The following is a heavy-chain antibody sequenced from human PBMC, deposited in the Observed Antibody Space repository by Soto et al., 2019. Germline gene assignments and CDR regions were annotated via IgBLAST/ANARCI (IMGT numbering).Heavy chain of an antibody. D-gene: IGHD2-15*01. CDR1: GYTLIDYG. J-gene: IGHJ4*02. CDR2: INTYSSTT. V-gene: IGHV1-18*01. Sequence: GASVKVSCKTSGYTLIDYGISWVRQAPGQGLEWVGWINTYSSTTNYAQKFQGRVTMTTDPSTSTVYMELRSLRSDDTASYYCAAWAEGATEVHWGQGTLVTVSS. CDR3: AAWAEGATEVH.